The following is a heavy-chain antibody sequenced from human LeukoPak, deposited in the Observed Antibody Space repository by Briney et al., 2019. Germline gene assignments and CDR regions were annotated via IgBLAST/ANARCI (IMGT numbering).Heavy chain of an antibody. CDR3: ARDKDSSGWYRWSYYYGMDV. V-gene: IGHV1-46*01. D-gene: IGHD6-19*01. Sequence: GASVKVSCKASGYTFTSYYMHWVRQAPGQGLEWMGIINPSGGSTSYAQKFQGRVTVTRDTSTSTVYMELSSLRSEDTAVYYCARDKDSSGWYRWSYYYGMDVWGQGTTVTVSS. CDR1: GYTFTSYY. CDR2: INPSGGST. J-gene: IGHJ6*02.